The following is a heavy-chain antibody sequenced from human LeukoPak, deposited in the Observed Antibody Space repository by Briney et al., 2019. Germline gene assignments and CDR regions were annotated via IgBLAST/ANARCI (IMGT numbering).Heavy chain of an antibody. D-gene: IGHD2-15*01. V-gene: IGHV5-51*01. J-gene: IGHJ4*02. Sequence: GESLKISCKGSGYTFTSSWIAWVRQMPGKGLEWMGSIFLGDSDTRYSPSFQGQVTISADKSISTAYLQWSSLKASDTAMYYCTRRYSSGGSTYFDYWGQGTLVSVSS. CDR1: GYTFTSSW. CDR3: TRRYSSGGSTYFDY. CDR2: IFLGDSDT.